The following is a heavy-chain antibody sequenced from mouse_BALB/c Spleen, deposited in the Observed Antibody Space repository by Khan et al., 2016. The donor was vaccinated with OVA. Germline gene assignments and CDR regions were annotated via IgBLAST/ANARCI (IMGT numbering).Heavy chain of an antibody. CDR3: AKDTSGCWFAY. D-gene: IGHD3-2*01. J-gene: IGHJ3*01. CDR1: GFSLTTYG. Sequence: VQLQESGPGLVAPSQSLSITCTVSGFSLTTYGISWVRQPPGKGLEWLGVIWGDGSTNYHSALRSRLSISKDNSKSQVILKLNSLQTDDTATYYCAKDTSGCWFAYWGQGTLVTVSA. CDR2: IWGDGST. V-gene: IGHV2-3*01.